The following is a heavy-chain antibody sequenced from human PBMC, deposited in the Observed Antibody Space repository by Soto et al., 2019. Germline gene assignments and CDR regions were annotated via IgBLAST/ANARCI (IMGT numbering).Heavy chain of an antibody. CDR1: GFTFSSYA. CDR2: ISGSGGST. D-gene: IGHD2-2*01. J-gene: IGHJ3*02. CDR3: AKEMSRAAKGRDIVVVPAAEYDAFDI. Sequence: GGSLRLSCAASGFTFSSYAMSWVRQAPGKGLEWVSAISGSGGSTYYADSVKGRFTISRDNSKNTLYLQMNSLRAEDTAVYYCAKEMSRAAKGRDIVVVPAAEYDAFDIWGQGTMVTVSS. V-gene: IGHV3-23*01.